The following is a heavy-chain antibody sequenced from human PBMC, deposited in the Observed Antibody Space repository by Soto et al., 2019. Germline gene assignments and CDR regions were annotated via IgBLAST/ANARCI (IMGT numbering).Heavy chain of an antibody. CDR3: ARHPRRYYYDSSGYYYYFDY. D-gene: IGHD3-22*01. Sequence: QLQLQESGPGLVKPSETLSLTCTVSGGSISSSSYYWGWICQPPGKGLEWIGSIYYSGSTYYNPSLKSRVTISVDTSKNQFSLKLSSVTAADTAVYYCARHPRRYYYDSSGYYYYFDYWGQGTLVTVSS. CDR1: GGSISSSSYY. CDR2: IYYSGST. J-gene: IGHJ4*02. V-gene: IGHV4-39*01.